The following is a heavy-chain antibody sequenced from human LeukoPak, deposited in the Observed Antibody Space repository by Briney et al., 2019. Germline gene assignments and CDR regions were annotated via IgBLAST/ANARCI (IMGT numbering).Heavy chain of an antibody. Sequence: SETLSLACAVYGGSFSGYYWSWIRQPPGKGLEWIGEINHSGSTNYNPSLKSRVTISVDTSKNQFSLKLSSVTAADTAVYYCARGRMRQRSFGYYYDSSGLIYWGQGTLVTVSS. V-gene: IGHV4-34*01. D-gene: IGHD3-22*01. CDR2: INHSGST. CDR3: ARGRMRQRSFGYYYDSSGLIY. CDR1: GGSFSGYY. J-gene: IGHJ4*02.